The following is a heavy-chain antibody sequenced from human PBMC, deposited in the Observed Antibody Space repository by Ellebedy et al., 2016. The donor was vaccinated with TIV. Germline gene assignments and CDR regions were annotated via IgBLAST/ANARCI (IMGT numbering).Heavy chain of an antibody. D-gene: IGHD3-10*01. CDR3: ARGPITLVRGVIKELDY. Sequence: GESLKISCAASGFTFSSYWMHWVRQAPGKGLVWVSRINSDGSSTSYADSVKGRFTISRDNAKNTLYLQMNSLRAEDTAVYYCARGPITLVRGVIKELDYWGQGTLVTVSS. CDR2: INSDGSST. CDR1: GFTFSSYW. J-gene: IGHJ4*02. V-gene: IGHV3-74*01.